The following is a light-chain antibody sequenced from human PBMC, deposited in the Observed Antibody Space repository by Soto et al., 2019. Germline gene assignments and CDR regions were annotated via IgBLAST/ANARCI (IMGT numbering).Light chain of an antibody. CDR1: QSVSSSY. J-gene: IGKJ1*01. CDR3: QQYGSSAT. CDR2: GAS. V-gene: IGKV3-20*01. Sequence: EVVLTQSPATLSLSPGERATLSCRASQSVSSSYLAWYQQKPGQAPRLLIYGASSRATGIPDRFSGSGSGTDFTLTISRLEPEDFAVYYCQQYGSSATCGQGNKGDIK.